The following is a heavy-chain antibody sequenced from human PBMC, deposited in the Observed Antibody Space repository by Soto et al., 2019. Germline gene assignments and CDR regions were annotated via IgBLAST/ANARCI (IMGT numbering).Heavy chain of an antibody. CDR3: ARVRGGGSEYFFDY. CDR1: GYTFTRHN. Sequence: ASVKVSCKASGYTFTRHNVHWVRQAPGQGLEWMAIINPSGGTTYYVQKFEGRVTLTTDTSTSTVHMELSSLRSDDTAVYYCARVRGGGSEYFFDYWGQGTLVTVSS. D-gene: IGHD2-15*01. J-gene: IGHJ4*02. CDR2: INPSGGTT. V-gene: IGHV1-46*01.